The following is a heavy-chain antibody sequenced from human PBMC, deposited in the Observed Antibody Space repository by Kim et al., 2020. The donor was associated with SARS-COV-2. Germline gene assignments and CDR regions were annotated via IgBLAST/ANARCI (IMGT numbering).Heavy chain of an antibody. Sequence: YYADSVKGRFTITRDNSKNTLYLQMNSLRAEDTAVYYCAKGTEAMVRVDYWGQGTLVTVSS. J-gene: IGHJ4*02. D-gene: IGHD5-18*01. V-gene: IGHV3-30*02. CDR3: AKGTEAMVRVDY.